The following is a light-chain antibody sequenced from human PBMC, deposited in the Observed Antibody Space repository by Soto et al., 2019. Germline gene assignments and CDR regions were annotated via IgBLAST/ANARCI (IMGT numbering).Light chain of an antibody. CDR1: QSVSNN. V-gene: IGKV3-15*01. J-gene: IGKJ5*01. Sequence: EIVMTQSADTVSVSPGERATLSCGASQSVSNNLAWYQQKPGQAPRLLIYDSSTRATGIPARFSGSGSGTEFTLTIGSLQSEDLAIYYCQQYNNWPAITFGQGTRLEI. CDR3: QQYNNWPAIT. CDR2: DSS.